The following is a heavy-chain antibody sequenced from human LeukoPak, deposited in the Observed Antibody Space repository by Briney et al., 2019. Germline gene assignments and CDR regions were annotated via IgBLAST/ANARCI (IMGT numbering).Heavy chain of an antibody. D-gene: IGHD1-1*01. J-gene: IGHJ4*02. CDR2: IRHDAGEK. CDR3: ARYWNGGNYDY. Sequence: RGGSLRLSCAASGYPFSTYWMSWVRQASGKGLEWVANIRHDAGEKYYVDSVKGRFTISRDNAKNSLYLQMNSLRAEETAVYYCARYWNGGNYDYWGQGTLVTVSS. V-gene: IGHV3-7*04. CDR1: GYPFSTYW.